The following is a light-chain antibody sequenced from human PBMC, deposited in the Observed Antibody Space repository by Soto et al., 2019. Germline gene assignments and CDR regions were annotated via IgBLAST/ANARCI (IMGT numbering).Light chain of an antibody. CDR2: DVS. Sequence: QSALTQPRSVSGSPGQSVNISSTGTSSDIGGYNYVSWYQQHPGKAPKLMIYDVSKRPSGVPDRFSGSKSGNTASLTISGLQAEDEADYYCCSYAGSYYVFGTGTKLTVL. CDR3: CSYAGSYYV. CDR1: SSDIGGYNY. J-gene: IGLJ1*01. V-gene: IGLV2-11*01.